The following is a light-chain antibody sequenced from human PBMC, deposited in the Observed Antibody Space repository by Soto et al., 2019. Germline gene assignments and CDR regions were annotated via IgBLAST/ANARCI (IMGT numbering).Light chain of an antibody. J-gene: IGKJ2*01. CDR2: DAS. CDR1: QSVSSN. CDR3: QQYKNWPRST. V-gene: IGKV3-15*01. Sequence: EIEMTQSPATLSVSPGERATLSCRASQSVSSNLAWYQQKPGQAPRLLLYDASTRATGIPARFGGSGSGTEFTLNISSLQSEDFAVYHCQQYKNWPRSTFGQGTKLEIK.